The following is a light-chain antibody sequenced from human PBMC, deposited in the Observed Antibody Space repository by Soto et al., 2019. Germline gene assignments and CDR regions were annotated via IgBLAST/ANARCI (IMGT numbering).Light chain of an antibody. J-gene: IGKJ4*01. V-gene: IGKV3-20*01. CDR1: QSVGRNY. CDR3: QQYASSPLT. Sequence: EIVLTQSPGTLSLSPGERATLSCSASQSVGRNYLAWYQQKPGQAPRLLIYDASSRATGIPDRFSGRGSGTDFTLTISRLEPEDFAVYYCQQYASSPLTFGGGTKVDMK. CDR2: DAS.